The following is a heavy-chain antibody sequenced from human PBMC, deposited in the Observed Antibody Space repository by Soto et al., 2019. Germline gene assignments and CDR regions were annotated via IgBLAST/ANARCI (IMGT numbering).Heavy chain of an antibody. Sequence: QVQLVQSGAEVKKPGASVKVSCKASGYTFTSSGMRWVRQAPGQGLEWMGWISAHTGSSEYAQRFQCRVTMTTDRSTSTAYMELRSLRSDDTAVYYCARAFFYQGSDSRGYSFDAFDFWGPGTLVTVSS. V-gene: IGHV1-18*01. D-gene: IGHD3-22*01. CDR3: ARAFFYQGSDSRGYSFDAFDF. CDR2: ISAHTGSS. J-gene: IGHJ3*01. CDR1: GYTFTSSG.